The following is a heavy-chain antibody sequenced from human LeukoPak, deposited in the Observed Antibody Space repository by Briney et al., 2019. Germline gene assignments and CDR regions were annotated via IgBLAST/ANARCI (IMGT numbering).Heavy chain of an antibody. V-gene: IGHV4-39*07. CDR3: AREVAAAGLYNWFDP. D-gene: IGHD6-13*01. J-gene: IGHJ5*02. Sequence: PMETLSLTCTVSGGSISSSSYYWGWIRQPPGKGLEWIGSIYYSGSTYYNPSLKSRVTISVDTSKNQFSLKLSSVTAADTAVYYCAREVAAAGLYNWFDPWGQGTLVTVSS. CDR2: IYYSGST. CDR1: GGSISSSSYY.